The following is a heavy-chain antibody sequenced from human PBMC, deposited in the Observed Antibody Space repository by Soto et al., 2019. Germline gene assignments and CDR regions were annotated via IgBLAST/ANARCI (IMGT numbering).Heavy chain of an antibody. D-gene: IGHD1-26*01. J-gene: IGHJ5*02. CDR1: GFTFSSYA. CDR3: ARNREEMGAYPTAWFDP. CDR2: ISGSGGST. Sequence: EVQLLESGGGLVQPGGSLRLSCAASGFTFSSYAMSWVRQAPGKGLEWVSAISGSGGSTYYADSVKGRFTISRDNSKNTLYLQMNSLRAEDTAVYYCARNREEMGAYPTAWFDPWGQGTLFTVSS. V-gene: IGHV3-23*01.